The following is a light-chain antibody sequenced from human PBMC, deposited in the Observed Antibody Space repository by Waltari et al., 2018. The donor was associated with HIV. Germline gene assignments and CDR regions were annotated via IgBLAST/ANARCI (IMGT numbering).Light chain of an antibody. Sequence: SYELTQPPSVSVSPGQTATITCSAAALATEYTYWYQQKSGQAPLLILFKDIKRPSGIPERFSGSSSGTTVTLTITGVQAEDEADYYCQSGDNSGTVFFGGGTKLTVL. CDR2: KDI. CDR3: QSGDNSGTVF. J-gene: IGLJ2*01. V-gene: IGLV3-25*03. CDR1: ALATEY.